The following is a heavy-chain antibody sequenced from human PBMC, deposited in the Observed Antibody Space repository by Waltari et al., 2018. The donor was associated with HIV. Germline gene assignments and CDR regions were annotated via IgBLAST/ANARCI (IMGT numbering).Heavy chain of an antibody. V-gene: IGHV4-4*02. Sequence: QVQLQESGPGLVKPSGTLSLTCAVSGGSISSSNWWSWVRQPPGKGLEWIGEIYHSGSTNYNPSLKSRVTISVDKSKNQFSLKLSSVTAADTAVYYCASGRGSPYYYGSGSPPRGTYFDYWGQGTLVTVSS. CDR2: IYHSGST. CDR1: GGSISSSNW. J-gene: IGHJ4*02. CDR3: ASGRGSPYYYGSGSPPRGTYFDY. D-gene: IGHD3-10*01.